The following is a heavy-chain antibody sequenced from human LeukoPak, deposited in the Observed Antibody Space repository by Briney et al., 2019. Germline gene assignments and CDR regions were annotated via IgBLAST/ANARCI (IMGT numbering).Heavy chain of an antibody. V-gene: IGHV4-34*01. J-gene: IGHJ4*02. CDR3: ARHVWFGQLEY. CDR2: INHSGST. CDR1: GGSFSGYY. Sequence: SETLSLTCAVYGGSFSGYYWSWIRQPPGKGLEWIGEINHSGSTNYNPSLKSRVTISVDTSKNQFSLKLSSVTAADTAVYYCARHVWFGQLEYWGQGTLVTVSS. D-gene: IGHD3-10*01.